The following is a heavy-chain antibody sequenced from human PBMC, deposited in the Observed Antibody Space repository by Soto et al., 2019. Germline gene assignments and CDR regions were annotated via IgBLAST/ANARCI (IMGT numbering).Heavy chain of an antibody. CDR2: IYYSGST. V-gene: IGHV4-39*01. Sequence: LSLTCTVSGGSISSSSYCWVWIRQPPGKGLEWIGSIYYSGSTYYNPSLKSRVTISVDTSKNQFSLKLSSVTAADTAVYYCASSASWGAFGELLGWFDPWGQGTLVTV. D-gene: IGHD3-10*01. J-gene: IGHJ5*02. CDR3: ASSASWGAFGELLGWFDP. CDR1: GGSISSSSYC.